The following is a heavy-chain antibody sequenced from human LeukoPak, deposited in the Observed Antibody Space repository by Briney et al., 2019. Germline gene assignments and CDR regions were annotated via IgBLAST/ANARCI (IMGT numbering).Heavy chain of an antibody. J-gene: IGHJ4*02. Sequence: SDTLSLTCTVSGGSISSGGYYGSWIRQHPGKSLEWIGTLYYSGSTYYNPSLKSRVTISVDTSKNQFCLKLSSVTAADTAVYYCARGYYGSGSLAILDYWGQGTLVTVSS. CDR2: LYYSGST. CDR1: GGSISSGGYY. CDR3: ARGYYGSGSLAILDY. D-gene: IGHD3-10*01. V-gene: IGHV4-31*03.